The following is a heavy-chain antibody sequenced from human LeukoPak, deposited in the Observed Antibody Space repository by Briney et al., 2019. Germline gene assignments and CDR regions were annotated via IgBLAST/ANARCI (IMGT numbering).Heavy chain of an antibody. D-gene: IGHD5-18*01. Sequence: SQTLSLTCTVSGGSISSGSNYWRWIRQPAGKGLEWIGRIYTSGSTNYNPSLKSRVTISVDTSKNQFSLKLSSVTAADTAVYYCARVADTAMVPPADWFDPWGQGTLVTVSS. CDR2: IYTSGST. CDR3: ARVADTAMVPPADWFDP. CDR1: GGSISSGSNY. J-gene: IGHJ5*02. V-gene: IGHV4-61*02.